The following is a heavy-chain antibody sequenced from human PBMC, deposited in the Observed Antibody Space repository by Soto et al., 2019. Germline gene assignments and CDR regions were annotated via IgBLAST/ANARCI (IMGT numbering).Heavy chain of an antibody. Sequence: QVQLRESGPGLVKPSETLSLTCNVSGGPISGYYWNWVRQPAGKGLEWIGRIYSAGTTDLNPSLKSRVIMSVDTSSNQFSLKLLSVTAADTAVYYCAANLRGAYEGLFDLWGQGTTVTVSS. CDR1: GGPISGYY. CDR3: AANLRGAYEGLFDL. D-gene: IGHD2-21*01. J-gene: IGHJ3*01. CDR2: IYSAGTT. V-gene: IGHV4-4*07.